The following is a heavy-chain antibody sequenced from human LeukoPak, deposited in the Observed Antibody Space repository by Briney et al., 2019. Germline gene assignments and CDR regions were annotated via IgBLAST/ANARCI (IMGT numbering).Heavy chain of an antibody. CDR1: GGSFSGYY. V-gene: IGHV4-34*01. J-gene: IGHJ4*02. CDR2: INHSGST. D-gene: IGHD3-10*01. Sequence: PSGTLSLTCAVYGGSFSGYYWSWVRQPPGKGLEWIGEINHSGSTNYNPSLKSRVTISVDTSKNQFSLKLSSVTAADTAVYYCARGAPSFRSYYYGSGSLDYWGQGTLVTVFS. CDR3: ARGAPSFRSYYYGSGSLDY.